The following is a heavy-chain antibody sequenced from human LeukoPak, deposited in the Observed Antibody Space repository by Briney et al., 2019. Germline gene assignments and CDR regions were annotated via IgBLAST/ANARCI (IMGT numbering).Heavy chain of an antibody. CDR3: ARDDGRGVVTPY. CDR1: GGSISGSDYY. D-gene: IGHD2-21*02. V-gene: IGHV4-39*07. J-gene: IGHJ4*02. Sequence: SETLSLTCTVSGGSISGSDYYWGWIRQPPGKGLEWIGSIYYSGRTFYNPSLKSRVAISADTSKNQFSLNLISVTAADTAVYYCARDDGRGVVTPYWGQGTLVTVSS. CDR2: IYYSGRT.